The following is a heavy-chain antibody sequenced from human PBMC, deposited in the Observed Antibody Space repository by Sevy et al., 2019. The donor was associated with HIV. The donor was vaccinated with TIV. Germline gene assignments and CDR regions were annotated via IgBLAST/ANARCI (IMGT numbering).Heavy chain of an antibody. Sequence: GGSLRLSCVISGFTFSSYEMNWVRQAPGKWLEWVSHISNSGSIIYYEDSVKGRFTISRDNAKNSLYLQMNSLRAEDTAVYYCAREDGSRQYFQYWGQGTLVTVSS. D-gene: IGHD6-13*01. CDR3: AREDGSRQYFQY. V-gene: IGHV3-48*03. CDR1: GFTFSSYE. J-gene: IGHJ1*01. CDR2: ISNSGSII.